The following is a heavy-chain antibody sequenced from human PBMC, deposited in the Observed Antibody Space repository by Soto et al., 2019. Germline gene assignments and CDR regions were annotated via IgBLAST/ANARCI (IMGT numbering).Heavy chain of an antibody. J-gene: IGHJ4*02. CDR3: ARDRSGWYDF. V-gene: IGHV1-18*01. Sequence: QVHLVQSGAEVKKPGASVKVSCKASGYTFTTIGLSWVRQAPGHGLEWMGWISPHNGNTKYAQRFQGRVTMTADTSANTVYMEPRSLRSDVTAVFYCARDRSGWYDFWGQGTLVTVSS. CDR2: ISPHNGNT. D-gene: IGHD6-19*01. CDR1: GYTFTTIG.